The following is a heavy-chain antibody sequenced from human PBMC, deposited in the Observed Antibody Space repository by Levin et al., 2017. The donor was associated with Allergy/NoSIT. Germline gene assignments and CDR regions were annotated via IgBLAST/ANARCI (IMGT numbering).Heavy chain of an antibody. CDR3: ASGGSSGGEPRVAYYYYGMDV. CDR2: IIPIFGTA. D-gene: IGHD2-15*01. J-gene: IGHJ6*02. CDR1: GGTFSSYA. Sequence: SVKVSCKASGGTFSSYAISWVRQAPGQGLEWMGGIIPIFGTANYAQKFQGRVTITADESTSTAYMELSSLRSEDTAVYYCASGGSSGGEPRVAYYYYGMDVWGQGTTVTVSS. V-gene: IGHV1-69*13.